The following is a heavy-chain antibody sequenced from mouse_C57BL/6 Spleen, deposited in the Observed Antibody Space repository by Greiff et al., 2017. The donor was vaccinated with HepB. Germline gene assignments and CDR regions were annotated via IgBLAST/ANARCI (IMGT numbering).Heavy chain of an antibody. D-gene: IGHD1-1*01. CDR2: IYPGSGST. CDR1: GYTFTSYW. CDR3: ARERLPYGSSYSDY. V-gene: IGHV1-55*01. Sequence: QVQLQQPGAELVKPGASVKMSCKASGYTFTSYWITWVKQRPGQGLEWIGDIYPGSGSTNYNEKFKSKATLTVDTSSSTAYMQLSSLTSEDSAVYYCARERLPYGSSYSDYGGKGTTLTVSS. J-gene: IGHJ2*01.